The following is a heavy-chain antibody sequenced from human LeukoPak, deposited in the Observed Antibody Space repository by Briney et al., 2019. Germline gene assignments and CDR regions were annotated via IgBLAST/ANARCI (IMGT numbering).Heavy chain of an antibody. CDR3: ARTGIAVAGLDY. CDR2: ITGSSNTI. J-gene: IGHJ4*02. V-gene: IGHV3-48*01. D-gene: IGHD6-19*01. Sequence: AESLRLSCTASGFSISTYTMNWIRQAPGKGLEWISSITGSSNTIYHADSVRGRLTISRDSAKNSLYLQMNSLRAEDTAVYYCARTGIAVAGLDYWGQGTLVTVSS. CDR1: GFSISTYT.